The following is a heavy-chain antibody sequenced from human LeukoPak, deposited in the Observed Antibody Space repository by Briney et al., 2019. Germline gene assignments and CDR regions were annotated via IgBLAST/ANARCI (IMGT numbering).Heavy chain of an antibody. CDR1: GLTFDDYA. J-gene: IGHJ4*03. D-gene: IGHD5-18*01. CDR2: ISWNSGTI. CDR3: ASARGYSYGCDY. V-gene: IGHV3-9*01. Sequence: GGSLRLSCAASGLTFDDYAMHWVRQAPGKGLEWVSGISWNSGTIGYADSVQGRFTISRDNAKNSLYLQMNSLRAEDTALYYCASARGYSYGCDYWGQGTTVTVSS.